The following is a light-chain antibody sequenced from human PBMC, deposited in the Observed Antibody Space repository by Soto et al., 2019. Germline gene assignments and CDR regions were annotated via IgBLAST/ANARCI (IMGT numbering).Light chain of an antibody. CDR1: QSVRTS. J-gene: IGKJ1*01. Sequence: EIVLTQSPATLSLSPGERATLSCRASQSVRTSLAWYQQQPGQAPRLLIYDASNRATGIPARFSGSGSGTDFTLTISSLQPKDFAGYYCQQRSNWPGTFGQGTKVEIK. CDR3: QQRSNWPGT. V-gene: IGKV3-11*01. CDR2: DAS.